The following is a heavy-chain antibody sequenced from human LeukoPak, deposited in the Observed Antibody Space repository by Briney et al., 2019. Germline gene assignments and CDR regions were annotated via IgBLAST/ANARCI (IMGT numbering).Heavy chain of an antibody. CDR2: IYTSGNG. J-gene: IGHJ4*02. CDR3: AKEMYSTSWYYFDY. D-gene: IGHD6-13*01. Sequence: SETLSLTCTVSGGSISSYYWSWIRQPPGKGLEWIGHIYTSGNGNYNPSLKSRVTISIDTSKNQFSLKLSSVTAADTAVYYCAKEMYSTSWYYFDYWGQGTLVTVSS. CDR1: GGSISSYY. V-gene: IGHV4-4*08.